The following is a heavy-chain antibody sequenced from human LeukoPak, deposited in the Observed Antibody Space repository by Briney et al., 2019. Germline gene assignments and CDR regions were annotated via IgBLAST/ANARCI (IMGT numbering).Heavy chain of an antibody. CDR3: ARQEGILGAKGAFDA. D-gene: IGHD1-26*01. J-gene: IGHJ3*01. CDR2: IYYSGST. V-gene: IGHV4-39*01. Sequence: SETLSLTCTVSGDSITSSTDYWGCLRQSPGKGLEWIGSIYYSGSTYFNPSLKSRVTMSVDTSKNQFSLNLASITAADTAVYYCARQEGILGAKGAFDAWGQGTMVTVSS. CDR1: GDSITSSTDY.